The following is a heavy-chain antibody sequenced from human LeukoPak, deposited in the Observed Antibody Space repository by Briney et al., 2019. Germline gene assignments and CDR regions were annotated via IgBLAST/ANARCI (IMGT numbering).Heavy chain of an antibody. V-gene: IGHV3-30*04. CDR2: ISYDGSNK. CDR3: ATYYYDSSGYRSDFDY. D-gene: IGHD3-22*01. Sequence: GGSLRLSCAASGFTFSSYAMHWVRQAPGKGLEWVAVISYDGSNKYYADSVKGRFTISRDNSKNTLYLQMNSLRAEDTAVYYCATYYYDSSGYRSDFDYWGQGTLVTVSS. J-gene: IGHJ4*02. CDR1: GFTFSSYA.